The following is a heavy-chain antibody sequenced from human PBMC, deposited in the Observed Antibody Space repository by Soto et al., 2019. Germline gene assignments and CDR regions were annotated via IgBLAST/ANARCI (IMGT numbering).Heavy chain of an antibody. CDR1: GGSISSYY. J-gene: IGHJ6*03. V-gene: IGHV4-59*12. D-gene: IGHD2-21*02. CDR3: AREMVVTTYYYYYMDV. Sequence: SETLSLTCTVSGGSISSYYWSWIRQPPGKGLEWIGYIYYSGSTNYNPSLKSRVTISVDTSKNQFSLKLSSVTAADTAVYYCAREMVVTTYYYYYMDVWGKGTTVTVSS. CDR2: IYYSGST.